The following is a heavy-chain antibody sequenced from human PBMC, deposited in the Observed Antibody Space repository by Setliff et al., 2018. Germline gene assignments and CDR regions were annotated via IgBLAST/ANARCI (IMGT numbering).Heavy chain of an antibody. CDR3: ARDLGHGGDSDY. CDR1: GYSISSGYI. Sequence: SETLSLTCTVSGYSISSGYIWGWIRQPPGKGLGWVGNIGDTGSINYNPSLKSRLTISRDTSKNQVSLKLNSVTATDTAVYYCARDLGHGGDSDYWGQGILVTVAS. D-gene: IGHD2-21*02. V-gene: IGHV4-38-2*02. J-gene: IGHJ4*02. CDR2: IGDTGSI.